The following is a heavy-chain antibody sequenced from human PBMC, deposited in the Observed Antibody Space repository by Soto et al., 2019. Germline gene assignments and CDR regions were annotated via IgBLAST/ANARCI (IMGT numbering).Heavy chain of an antibody. J-gene: IGHJ4*02. Sequence: GGSLRLSCAASGFTFSSYAMHWVRQAPGKGLEWVAVISYDGSNKYYADSVKGRFTISRDNSKNTLYLQMNSLRAEDTAVYYCARDRDFWRGNFDYWGQGTLVTVSS. CDR1: GFTFSSYA. V-gene: IGHV3-30-3*01. CDR2: ISYDGSNK. CDR3: ARDRDFWRGNFDY. D-gene: IGHD3-3*01.